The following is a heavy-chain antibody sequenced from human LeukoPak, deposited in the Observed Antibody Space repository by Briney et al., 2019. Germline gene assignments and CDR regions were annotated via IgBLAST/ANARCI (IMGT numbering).Heavy chain of an antibody. CDR3: ARDIGGPGYAPTDY. D-gene: IGHD2-8*01. CDR1: GFTFDDYA. J-gene: IGHJ4*02. Sequence: PGGSLRLSCAASGFTFDDYAMHWVRQAPGKGLEWVSGISWNSGSIGYADSVKGRFTISRDNAKNSLYLQMNSLRAEDTAVYYCARDIGGPGYAPTDYWGQGTLVTVSS. V-gene: IGHV3-9*01. CDR2: ISWNSGSI.